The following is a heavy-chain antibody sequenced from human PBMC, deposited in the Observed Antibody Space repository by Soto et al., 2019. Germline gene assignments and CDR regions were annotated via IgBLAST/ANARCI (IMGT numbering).Heavy chain of an antibody. CDR2: ISYSGST. Sequence: SETLSLTCTVSGGSMSSHYWTWLRQPPGKGLEWIGYISYSGSTYYNPSLKSRVTISADTSRNQFSLKLSSVIAADTAVYYCARADPAASVGYWYQGTLVTVSS. J-gene: IGHJ4*02. D-gene: IGHD2-2*01. CDR3: ARADPAASVGY. V-gene: IGHV4-59*11. CDR1: GGSMSSHY.